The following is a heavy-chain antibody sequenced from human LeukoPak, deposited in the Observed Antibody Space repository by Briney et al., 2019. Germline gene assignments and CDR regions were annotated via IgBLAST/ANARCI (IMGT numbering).Heavy chain of an antibody. CDR1: GFTFSSYG. D-gene: IGHD4-17*01. J-gene: IGHJ4*02. CDR3: AKDRDGDSDY. CDR2: IWYDGSNK. V-gene: IGHV3-33*06. Sequence: GGSLRLSCAASGFTFSSYGMHWVRQAPGKGLEWVAVIWYDGSNKYYADSVKGRFTISRDNSKNTLYLQMNSPRAEDTAVYYCAKDRDGDSDYWGQGTLVTVSS.